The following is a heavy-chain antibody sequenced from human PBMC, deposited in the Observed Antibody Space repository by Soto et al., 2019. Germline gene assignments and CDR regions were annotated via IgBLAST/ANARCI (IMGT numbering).Heavy chain of an antibody. CDR2: IYHSGST. CDR3: ARDVRVPAATKYWFDT. V-gene: IGHV4-30-2*01. D-gene: IGHD2-2*01. Sequence: SETLSLNCAVSGGSISSGGYSWSWIRQPPGKGLEWIGYIYHSGSTYYNPSLKSRVTISVDRSNNQFSLKLSSVTAADTAVYYCARDVRVPAATKYWFDTWGQGTLVTVSS. CDR1: GGSISSGGYS. J-gene: IGHJ5*02.